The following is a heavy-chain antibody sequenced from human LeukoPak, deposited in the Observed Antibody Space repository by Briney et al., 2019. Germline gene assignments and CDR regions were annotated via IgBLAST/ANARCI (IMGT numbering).Heavy chain of an antibody. D-gene: IGHD4-11*01. V-gene: IGHV1-69*05. J-gene: IGHJ3*02. Sequence: SVKVSCKASGGTFSSYAISWVRQAPGQGLEWMGGIIPIFGTANYAQKFQGRVTITTDESTSTAYMELSSLRSDDTAVYYCAREGSTTDVFDIWGQGTMVTVSS. CDR1: GGTFSSYA. CDR2: IIPIFGTA. CDR3: AREGSTTDVFDI.